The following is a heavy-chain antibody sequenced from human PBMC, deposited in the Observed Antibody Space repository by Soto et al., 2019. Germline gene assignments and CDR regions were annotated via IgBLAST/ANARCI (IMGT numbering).Heavy chain of an antibody. CDR3: ATVGNYYYDSSGYYYKNWFDP. V-gene: IGHV1-24*01. Sequence: ASVKVSCKVSGYTLTELSMHWVRQAPGKGLEWMGGFDPEDGETIYAQKFQGRVTMTEDTSTDTAYMELSSLRSEDTAVYYCATVGNYYYDSSGYYYKNWFDPWGQGTLVTVSS. J-gene: IGHJ5*02. CDR2: FDPEDGET. D-gene: IGHD3-22*01. CDR1: GYTLTELS.